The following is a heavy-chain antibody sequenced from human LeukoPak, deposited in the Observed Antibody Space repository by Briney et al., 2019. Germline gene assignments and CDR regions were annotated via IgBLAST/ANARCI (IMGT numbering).Heavy chain of an antibody. CDR2: IYYSGGP. Sequence: SETLSLTCTVSGGSISSYSWSWIRQPPGKGLEWIGYIYYSGGPNYNPSLKSRVTMSLDTSKKQFSLKLISVTAADTAVYYCARVAYGSGSYYLDYWGQGTLVTVSS. CDR1: GGSISSYS. J-gene: IGHJ4*02. CDR3: ARVAYGSGSYYLDY. V-gene: IGHV4-59*01. D-gene: IGHD3-10*01.